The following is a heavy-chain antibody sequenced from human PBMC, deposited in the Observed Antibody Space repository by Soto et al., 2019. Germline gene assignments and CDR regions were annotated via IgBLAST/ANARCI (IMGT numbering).Heavy chain of an antibody. V-gene: IGHV4-30-4*08. CDR3: ARDTVTTRNYYYYGMDV. D-gene: IGHD4-4*01. J-gene: IGHJ6*02. CDR1: GGSISSGDYY. Sequence: SATLSLTCTVSGGSISSGDYYWSWIRQPPGKGLEWIGYIYYSGSTYDNPSLKSRVTISVDTSKNQFSLKLSSVTAADTAVYYCARDTVTTRNYYYYGMDVWGQGTTVTVSS. CDR2: IYYSGST.